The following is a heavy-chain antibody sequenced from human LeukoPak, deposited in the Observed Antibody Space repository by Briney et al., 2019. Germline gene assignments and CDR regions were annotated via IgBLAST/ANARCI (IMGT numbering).Heavy chain of an antibody. CDR2: SANGGTT. CDR3: AKGRGGSCYSGVDY. J-gene: IGHJ4*01. D-gene: IGHD2-15*01. Sequence: RSGGSLRVSCAASGFTFSSYAMNWVRQAPGKGLEWVSCSANGGTTYYTDSVKGRFTISRDSSKNTLHLQMNSLRAEDTALYYCAKGRGGSCYSGVDYWGHGTLVTVSS. V-gene: IGHV3-23*01. CDR1: GFTFSSYA.